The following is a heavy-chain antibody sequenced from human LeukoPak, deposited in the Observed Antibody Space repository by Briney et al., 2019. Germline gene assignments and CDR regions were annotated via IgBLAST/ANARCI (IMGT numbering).Heavy chain of an antibody. J-gene: IGHJ1*01. CDR3: ATYSTRNAREFQS. V-gene: IGHV3-7*01. CDR1: GFIFSNCW. CDR2: IKTDASEK. D-gene: IGHD4-11*01. Sequence: TGGSLRLSCETSGFIFSNCWMTWVRQAPGKGLERVANIKTDASEKYYADSVKGRFTISRDNAKNSLYLQMNSLRAEDTAVYYCATYSTRNAREFQSWGQGTLVTVSS.